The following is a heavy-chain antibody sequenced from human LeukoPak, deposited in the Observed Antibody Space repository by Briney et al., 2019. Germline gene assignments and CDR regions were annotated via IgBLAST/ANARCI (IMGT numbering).Heavy chain of an antibody. CDR1: GGSISSYY. D-gene: IGHD3-10*01. CDR3: ARHAPSGGYFDY. Sequence: SETLSLTCTVSGGSISSYYWSWVRQAPGKGLEWIGYIYYSGSTNYNSSLKSRLTISVDTSKNQFSLKLTSVTAADTAVYYCARHAPSGGYFDYWGQGTLVTVSS. J-gene: IGHJ4*02. V-gene: IGHV4-59*08. CDR2: IYYSGST.